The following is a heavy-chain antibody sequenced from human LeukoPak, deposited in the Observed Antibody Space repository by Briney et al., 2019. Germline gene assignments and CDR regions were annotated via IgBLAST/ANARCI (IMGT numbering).Heavy chain of an antibody. J-gene: IGHJ6*03. CDR1: GGSFSGYY. Sequence: SETLSLTCAVYGGSFSGYYWSWIRQPAGKGLEWIGRIYTSGSTNYNPSLKSRVTISVDTSKNQFSLKLSSVTAADTAVYYCARDNTVSYYYYMDVWGKGTTVTISS. V-gene: IGHV4-4*07. CDR3: ARDNTVSYYYYMDV. CDR2: IYTSGST. D-gene: IGHD4-17*01.